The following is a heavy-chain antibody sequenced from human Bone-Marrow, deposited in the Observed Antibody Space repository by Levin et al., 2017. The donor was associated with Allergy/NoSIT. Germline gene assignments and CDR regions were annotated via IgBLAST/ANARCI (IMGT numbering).Heavy chain of an antibody. CDR2: INAGNGDT. Sequence: ASVKVSCKASGYSFTNYATHWVRQAPGQRLEWMGWINAGNGDTNYSRKFQGRVTFTRDTPASTAYMELRTLRSEDTAVYYCATAGITLFGSVINSYDYWGQGTLVTVSS. D-gene: IGHD3-3*01. CDR3: ATAGITLFGSVINSYDY. J-gene: IGHJ4*02. CDR1: GYSFTNYA. V-gene: IGHV1-3*01.